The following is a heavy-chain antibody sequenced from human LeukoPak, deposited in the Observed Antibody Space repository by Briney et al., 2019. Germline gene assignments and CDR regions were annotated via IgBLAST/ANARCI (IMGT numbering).Heavy chain of an antibody. CDR1: GFTFSSYS. Sequence: GGSLRLSCAASGFTFSSYSMNWVRQAPGKGLNWVSSIISSSSYIYYADSVKGRFTISRDNAKNSLYLQMNSLRAEDTAVYYCARGGIAARPGDAFDIWGQGTMVTVSS. CDR3: ARGGIAARPGDAFDI. D-gene: IGHD6-6*01. CDR2: IISSSSYI. V-gene: IGHV3-21*01. J-gene: IGHJ3*02.